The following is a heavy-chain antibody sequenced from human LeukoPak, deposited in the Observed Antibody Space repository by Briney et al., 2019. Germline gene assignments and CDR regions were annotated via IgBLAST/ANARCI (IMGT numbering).Heavy chain of an antibody. Sequence: GGSLRLSCAASGFTFGFYGMNWVRQAPGKGLEWVATISATGDSTYYADSVKGRFTISRDNSKKTLYLQMNSLRDEDTAVYYCAKSRRDTVTTLYVRKTLLDYFEYWGQGTPATVSS. D-gene: IGHD4-17*01. CDR2: ISATGDST. V-gene: IGHV3-23*01. CDR1: GFTFGFYG. CDR3: AKSRRDTVTTLYVRKTLLDYFEY. J-gene: IGHJ4*02.